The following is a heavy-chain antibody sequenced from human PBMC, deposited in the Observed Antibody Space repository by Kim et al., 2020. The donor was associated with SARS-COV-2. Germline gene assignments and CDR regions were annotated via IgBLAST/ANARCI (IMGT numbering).Heavy chain of an antibody. CDR2: T. J-gene: IGHJ5*02. Sequence: TYCNPALRSRVTISVEPAKNQFSLKVDSVTAADTAVYYCARTYGGTNWFDPWGQGTLVTVSS. CDR3: ARTYGGTNWFDP. D-gene: IGHD5-12*01. V-gene: IGHV4-31*02.